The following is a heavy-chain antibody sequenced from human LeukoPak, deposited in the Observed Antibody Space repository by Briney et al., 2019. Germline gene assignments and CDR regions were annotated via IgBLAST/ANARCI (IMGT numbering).Heavy chain of an antibody. J-gene: IGHJ4*02. D-gene: IGHD3-3*01. CDR1: GGTFSSYA. V-gene: IGHV1-69*05. Sequence: SVKVSCKASGGTFSSYAISWVRQAPGQGLEWMGRIIPIFGTASYAQKFQGRVTVTTGESTSSAYMELSSLRSEDTAVYYCARSGYDFWSGYYPANYWGQGTLVTVSS. CDR2: IIPIFGTA. CDR3: ARSGYDFWSGYYPANY.